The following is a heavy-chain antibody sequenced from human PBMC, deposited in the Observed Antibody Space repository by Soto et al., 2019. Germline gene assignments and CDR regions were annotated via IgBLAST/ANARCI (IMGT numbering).Heavy chain of an antibody. CDR1: GFTFSAVY. CDR3: ARDRGAGTGQYFDY. Sequence: QVQLEESGGGLVKPGGSLRLSCAASGFTFSAVYMSWIRQAPNKGLEYISYISSSGTSANYADSVKGRFTISRDNAKNSLYLQMNSMRAEDMAVYYCARDRGAGTGQYFDYWGQGALVTVSS. CDR2: ISSSGTSA. J-gene: IGHJ4*02. V-gene: IGHV3-11*05. D-gene: IGHD3-10*01.